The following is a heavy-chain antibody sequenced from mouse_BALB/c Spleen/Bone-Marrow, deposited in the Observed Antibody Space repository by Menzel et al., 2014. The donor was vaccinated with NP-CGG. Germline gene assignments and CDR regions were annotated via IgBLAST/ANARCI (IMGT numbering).Heavy chain of an antibody. D-gene: IGHD2-3*01. J-gene: IGHJ3*01. V-gene: IGHV4-1*02. Sequence: EVQLQQSGGGLVQPGGSLKLSCAASGFDFSGFWMGWVRQAPGKGLEWIGEINPDSYTINYTPSLKDRFIISRDHAKNTLYLQMNKVRSEDTALYYCARLGYYGGFAYWGQGTLVTVPA. CDR3: ARLGYYGGFAY. CDR2: INPDSYTI. CDR1: GFDFSGFW.